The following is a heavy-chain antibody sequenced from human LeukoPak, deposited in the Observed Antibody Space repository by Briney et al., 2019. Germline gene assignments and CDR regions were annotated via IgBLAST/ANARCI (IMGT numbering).Heavy chain of an antibody. Sequence: PGGSLRLSCTASGFIFGDYVMSWVRQAPGKGLEWVSAISGSGGSTYYADSVKGRFTISRDNSKNTLYLQMNSLRAEDTAVYYCAKDLAYCGGDCYSGRTTDYWGQGTLVTVSS. V-gene: IGHV3-23*01. CDR3: AKDLAYCGGDCYSGRTTDY. J-gene: IGHJ4*02. CDR2: ISGSGGST. D-gene: IGHD2-21*02. CDR1: GFIFGDYV.